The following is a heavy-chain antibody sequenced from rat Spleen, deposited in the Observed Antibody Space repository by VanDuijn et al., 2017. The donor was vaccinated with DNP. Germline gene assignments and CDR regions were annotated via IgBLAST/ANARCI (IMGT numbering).Heavy chain of an antibody. J-gene: IGHJ2*01. Sequence: QVQLKESGPGLVQPSQTLSLTCTVSGFSLASFGVSWVRQPPGKGLEWIAAVSSGGDTYYNSALKSRLSITRDTSKSQVFLKMNSQQTEDTAIYFCTRDLLYWGQGVMVTVSS. CDR2: VSSGGDT. V-gene: IGHV2S12*01. CDR1: GFSLASFG. CDR3: TRDLLY.